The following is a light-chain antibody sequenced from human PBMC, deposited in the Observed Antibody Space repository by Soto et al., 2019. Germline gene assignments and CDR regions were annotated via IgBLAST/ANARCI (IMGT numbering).Light chain of an antibody. CDR3: QQRTTWPLT. CDR2: DAS. V-gene: IGKV3-11*01. CDR1: QSVSSY. Sequence: EIVLTHSPATLSLSPGERATLSCRASQSVSSYLAWYQQKPGQAPRLLIYDASSRATGIPARFTGSGSGTDFTLTSTSLEPEDFAVYYCQQRTTWPLTFGGGTKVEIK. J-gene: IGKJ4*01.